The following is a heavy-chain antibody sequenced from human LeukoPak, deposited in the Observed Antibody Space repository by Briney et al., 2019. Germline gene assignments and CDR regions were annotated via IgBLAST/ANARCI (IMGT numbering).Heavy chain of an antibody. J-gene: IGHJ6*03. D-gene: IGHD5-24*01. CDR2: IYYSGST. CDR3: ARQCRDAYNDYYYYMDV. Sequence: SETLSLTCTVSGGSISSSSYYWGWIRQPPGKGLEWIGSIYYSGSTYYNPSLKSRVTISVDTSKNQFSLKLSSVTAADTAVYYCARQCRDAYNDYYYYMDVWGKGTTVTVSS. CDR1: GGSISSSSYY. V-gene: IGHV4-39*01.